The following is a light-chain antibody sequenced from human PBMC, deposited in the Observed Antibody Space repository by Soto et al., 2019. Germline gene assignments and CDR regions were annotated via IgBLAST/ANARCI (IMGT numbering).Light chain of an antibody. J-gene: IGLJ1*01. CDR3: GTWDSSLSVVV. V-gene: IGLV1-51*01. Sequence: QSALTQPPSVSAAPGQKVTISCSGSKSNIGNNYVSWYQQLPGTAPKVVIYDNINRPSGIPDRFSGSKSGTSATLGITGLQTGDDADYYCGTWDSSLSVVVFGTGTKVTVL. CDR2: DNI. CDR1: KSNIGNNY.